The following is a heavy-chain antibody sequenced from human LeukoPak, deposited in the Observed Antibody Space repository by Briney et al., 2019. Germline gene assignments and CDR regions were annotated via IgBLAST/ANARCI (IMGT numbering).Heavy chain of an antibody. J-gene: IGHJ4*02. CDR1: GDSISSTAYY. Sequence: SETLSLTCTVSGDSISSTAYYWGWSRQPPGKGLEWLGMIHFSGTIYNNPSLMSPVTISVDTSKNQFSLKLTSVTAADTAVYYCTRGFNHAKSGYWGQGTLVTVSS. CDR2: IHFSGTI. D-gene: IGHD1-14*01. CDR3: TRGFNHAKSGY. V-gene: IGHV4-39*01.